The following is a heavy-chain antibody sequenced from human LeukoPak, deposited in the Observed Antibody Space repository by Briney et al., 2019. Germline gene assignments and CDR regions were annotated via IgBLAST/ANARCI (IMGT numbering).Heavy chain of an antibody. Sequence: SVKVSCKASGYSFVLYGISWMRQAPGQGLEWMGGIIPMFGTANYAQKFQGRVTITADEPTSTAYMELSSLRSEDTAIYYCARSLKEVYHYYMDVWGKGTTVTISS. J-gene: IGHJ6*03. CDR3: ARSLKEVYHYYMDV. CDR2: IIPMFGTA. CDR1: GYSFVLYG. V-gene: IGHV1-69*13.